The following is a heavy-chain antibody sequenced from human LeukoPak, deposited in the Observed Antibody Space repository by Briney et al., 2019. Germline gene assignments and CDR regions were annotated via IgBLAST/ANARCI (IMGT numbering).Heavy chain of an antibody. D-gene: IGHD2-2*03. CDR1: GFTFSSYG. CDR2: ITNSGGST. CDR3: AKVDYPTFDY. V-gene: IGHV3-23*01. Sequence: GGSMRLSCAASGFTFSSYGMSWVRQAPGKGLEWVSTITNSGGSTYYADSVKGRFTISRDNSKNTLYLQMNSLRAEDTAIYYCAKVDYPTFDYWGQGTLVTVSS. J-gene: IGHJ4*02.